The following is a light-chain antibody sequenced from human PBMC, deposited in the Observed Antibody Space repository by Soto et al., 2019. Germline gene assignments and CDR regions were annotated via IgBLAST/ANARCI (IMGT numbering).Light chain of an antibody. CDR1: SSNIGSNY. CDR2: DGD. CDR3: GTWDTSLSAWV. Sequence: QSVLTQPPLVSAATGQMVTISCSGTSSNIGSNYVFWYQQFPGTAPKFLTCDGDKRPSGIHDRFTGSRSGTSATLRITGLQTGDEADYYCGTWDTSLSAWVFGGGTKLTVL. V-gene: IGLV1-51*01. J-gene: IGLJ3*02.